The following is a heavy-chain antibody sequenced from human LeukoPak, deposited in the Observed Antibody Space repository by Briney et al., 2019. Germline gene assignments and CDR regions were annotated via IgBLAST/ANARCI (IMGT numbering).Heavy chain of an antibody. CDR2: IIPIFGTA. J-gene: IGHJ4*02. Sequence: ASVKVSCKASGDTFSSYTISWVRQAPGQGLEWMGGIIPIFGTANYAQKFQGRVTITADESTSTAYMELSSLRSEDTAVYYCAREVDSVGVTGCFDYWGQGTLVTVSS. V-gene: IGHV1-69*13. CDR1: GDTFSSYT. D-gene: IGHD1-26*01. CDR3: AREVDSVGVTGCFDY.